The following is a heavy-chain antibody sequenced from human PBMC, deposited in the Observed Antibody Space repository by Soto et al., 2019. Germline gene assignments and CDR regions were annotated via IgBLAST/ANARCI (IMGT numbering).Heavy chain of an antibody. V-gene: IGHV1-69*13. CDR3: AGIFGVVINYYYGMDV. D-gene: IGHD3-3*01. J-gene: IGHJ6*02. Sequence: WSAKVSCKASGGTFCSYASSWVRQAPGQGLEWMGGIIPIFGTANYAQKFQGRVTITADESTSTAYMELSSLRSEDTAVYYCAGIFGVVINYYYGMDVWGQGTTVTVSS. CDR1: GGTFCSYA. CDR2: IIPIFGTA.